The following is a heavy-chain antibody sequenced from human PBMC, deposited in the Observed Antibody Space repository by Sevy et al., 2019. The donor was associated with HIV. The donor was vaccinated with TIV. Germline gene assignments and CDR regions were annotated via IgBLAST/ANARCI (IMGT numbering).Heavy chain of an antibody. J-gene: IGHJ5*02. CDR3: TTPRYCSGGSCYPGWFDP. Sequence: GSLRLSCAASGFTFSGSAMHWVRQASGKGLEWVGRIRSKANSYATAYAASVKGRFTISRDDSKNTAYLQMNSLKTQDTAVYYCTTPRYCSGGSCYPGWFDPWGQGTLVTVSS. CDR2: IRSKANSYAT. V-gene: IGHV3-73*01. D-gene: IGHD2-15*01. CDR1: GFTFSGSA.